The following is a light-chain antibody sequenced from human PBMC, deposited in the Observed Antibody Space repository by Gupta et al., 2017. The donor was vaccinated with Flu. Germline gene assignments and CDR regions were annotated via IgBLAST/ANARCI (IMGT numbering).Light chain of an antibody. J-gene: IGLJ2*01. Sequence: QSPLTQAPSASGSPGQSVTISCTGTSSDVGGNDFVSWYQQHPGRAPKLIIFEATKRPSGVPDRFSGSKSGNTASLTVSGLQTEDEAHYYCSSYADNNKGIFGGGTKLTVL. CDR3: SSYADNNKGI. CDR1: SSDVGGNDF. CDR2: EAT. V-gene: IGLV2-8*01.